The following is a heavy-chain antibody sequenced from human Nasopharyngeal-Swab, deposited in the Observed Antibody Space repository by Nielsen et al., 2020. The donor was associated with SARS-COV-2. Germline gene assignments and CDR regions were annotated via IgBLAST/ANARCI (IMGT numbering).Heavy chain of an antibody. CDR1: GFTFSRYT. Sequence: GESLKISCAASGFTFSRYTMHWVRQAPGKGLEWVAVISYDGSNKYYADSVKGRFTISRDIPKNTLYLQMNSLRAEDTAVFYCASTPLDSSGYYYAFHYWGRGTLVTVSS. V-gene: IGHV3-30-3*01. J-gene: IGHJ4*02. CDR3: ASTPLDSSGYYYAFHY. CDR2: ISYDGSNK. D-gene: IGHD3-22*01.